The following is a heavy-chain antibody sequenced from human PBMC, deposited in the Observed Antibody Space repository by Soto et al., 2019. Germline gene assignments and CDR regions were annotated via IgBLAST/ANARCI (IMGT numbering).Heavy chain of an antibody. D-gene: IGHD3-10*01. CDR2: INSDGSST. Sequence: PGVSLRLSCAASGFTFSSYWMHWVRQAPGKGLVWVSRINSDGSSTSYADSVKGRFTISRDNAKNTLYLQMNSLRAEDTAVYYCARGRPRTYYYGSGPNWFDPWGQGTLVTVSS. CDR3: ARGRPRTYYYGSGPNWFDP. J-gene: IGHJ5*02. CDR1: GFTFSSYW. V-gene: IGHV3-74*01.